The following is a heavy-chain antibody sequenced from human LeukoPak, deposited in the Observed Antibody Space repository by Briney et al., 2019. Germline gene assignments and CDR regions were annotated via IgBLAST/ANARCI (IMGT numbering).Heavy chain of an antibody. Sequence: PGGSLRLSCAASGFTFDDYAMHWVRQAPGKGLEWVLGISWNSGSIGYADSVKGRFTISRDNAKNSLYLQMNSLRAEDTALYYCARGGIENDAFDIWGQGTMVTVSS. CDR2: ISWNSGSI. D-gene: IGHD3-10*01. V-gene: IGHV3-9*01. CDR1: GFTFDDYA. J-gene: IGHJ3*02. CDR3: ARGGIENDAFDI.